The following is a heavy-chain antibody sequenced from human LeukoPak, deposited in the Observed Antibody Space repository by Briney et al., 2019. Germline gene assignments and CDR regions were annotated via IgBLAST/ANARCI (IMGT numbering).Heavy chain of an antibody. CDR1: GFTYSSYE. CDR3: ARVEQDYMDV. D-gene: IGHD1/OR15-1a*01. J-gene: IGHJ6*03. V-gene: IGHV3-48*03. Sequence: GGSLRLSCVGLGFTYSSYEMNYVRQAPGRGLEGVAYIGGGGETISSADSVKGRFTTPRDNAKNSLYLQMNSLRAEDTAVYYCARVEQDYMDVWGKGTTVTVSS. CDR2: IGGGGETI.